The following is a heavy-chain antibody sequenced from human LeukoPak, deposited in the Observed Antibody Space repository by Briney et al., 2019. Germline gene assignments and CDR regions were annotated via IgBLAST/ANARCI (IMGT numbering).Heavy chain of an antibody. J-gene: IGHJ4*02. CDR1: GYTFTSYG. V-gene: IGHV1-18*01. Sequence: ASVKVSCKASGYTFTSYGISWVRQAPGQGLEWMGWISAYNGNTNYAQKFQGRVTITADKSTSTAYMELSSLRSEDTAVYYCARETLSGSYYAFDYWGQGTLVTVSS. CDR3: ARETLSGSYYAFDY. D-gene: IGHD1-26*01. CDR2: ISAYNGNT.